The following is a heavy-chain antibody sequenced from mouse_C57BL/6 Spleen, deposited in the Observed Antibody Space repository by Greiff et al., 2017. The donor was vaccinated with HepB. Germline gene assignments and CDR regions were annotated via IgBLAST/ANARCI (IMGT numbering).Heavy chain of an antibody. Sequence: QVQLQQPGAELVKPGASVKLSCKASGYTFTSYWMHWVKQRPGQGLEWIGMIHPNSGSTNYNEKFKSKATLTVDKSSSTAYMQLSSLTSEDSAVYYCARGAYSKDWYFDVWGTGTTVTVSS. CDR1: GYTFTSYW. D-gene: IGHD2-5*01. CDR2: IHPNSGST. V-gene: IGHV1-64*01. J-gene: IGHJ1*03. CDR3: ARGAYSKDWYFDV.